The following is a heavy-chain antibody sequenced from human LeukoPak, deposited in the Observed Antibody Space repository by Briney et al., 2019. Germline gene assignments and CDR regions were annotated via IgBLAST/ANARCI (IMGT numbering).Heavy chain of an antibody. V-gene: IGHV3-21*01. D-gene: IGHD1-26*01. J-gene: IGHJ6*03. CDR1: GFTFSSYN. Sequence: GGSLRLSCAASGFTFSSYNMNWVRQAPGKGLEWVSSITSSSTYIYYADSVRGRFTISRDNAKNSLYLQMNSLRAEDTAVYFCARDPYSGNYGAYYYYMDVWGKGTTVTISS. CDR3: ARDPYSGNYGAYYYYMDV. CDR2: ITSSSTYI.